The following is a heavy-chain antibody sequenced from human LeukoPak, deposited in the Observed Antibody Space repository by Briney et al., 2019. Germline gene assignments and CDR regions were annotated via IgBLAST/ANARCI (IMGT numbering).Heavy chain of an antibody. Sequence: GSLRLSCAASGFTFSSYGMHWVRQAPGKGLEWVAVIWYDGSNKYYADSVKGRFTISRDNSKNTLYLQMNSLRAEDTAVYYCARAEKYSYGNSYYYGMDVWGQGTTVTVSS. J-gene: IGHJ6*02. CDR1: GFTFSSYG. CDR3: ARAEKYSYGNSYYYGMDV. D-gene: IGHD5-18*01. V-gene: IGHV3-33*01. CDR2: IWYDGSNK.